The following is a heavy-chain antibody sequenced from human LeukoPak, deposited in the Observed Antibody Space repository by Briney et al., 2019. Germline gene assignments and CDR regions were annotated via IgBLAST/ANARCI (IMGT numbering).Heavy chain of an antibody. CDR2: INHSGST. D-gene: IGHD6-19*01. CDR3: ARKQMRYTPFGSGWYPYYFDY. Sequence: SETLSLTCAVYGGSFSGYYWSWIRQPPGKGLEWIGEINHSGSTNYNPSLKSRVTISVDTSKNQFSLKLSSVTAADTAVYYCARKQMRYTPFGSGWYPYYFDYWGQGTLVTVSS. J-gene: IGHJ4*02. V-gene: IGHV4-34*01. CDR1: GGSFSGYY.